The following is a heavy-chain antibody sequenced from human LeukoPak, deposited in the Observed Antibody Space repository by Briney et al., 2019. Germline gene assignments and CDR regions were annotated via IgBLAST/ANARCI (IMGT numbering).Heavy chain of an antibody. CDR1: GFTFDDYA. CDR2: ISWNSGSI. D-gene: IGHD1-26*01. V-gene: IGHV3-9*01. J-gene: IGHJ4*02. Sequence: HPGRSLRLSCAASGFTFDDYAMPWVRQAPGKGLEWVSGISWNSGSIGYADSVKGRFTISRDNAKNSLYLQMNSLRAEDTALYYCAKDRYSGSSDGLDYWGQGTLVTVSS. CDR3: AKDRYSGSSDGLDY.